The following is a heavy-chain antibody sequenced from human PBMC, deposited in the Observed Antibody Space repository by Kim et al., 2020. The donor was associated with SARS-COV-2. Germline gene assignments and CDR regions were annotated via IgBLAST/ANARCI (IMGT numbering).Heavy chain of an antibody. CDR3: ARDHYDYIWGSYRESIAPMGRYIDY. CDR2: ISSSGSTI. J-gene: IGHJ4*02. D-gene: IGHD3-16*02. CDR1: GFTFSDYY. Sequence: GGSLRLSCAASGFTFSDYYMSWIRQAPGKGLEWVSYISSSGSTIYYADSVKGRFTISRDNAKNSLYLQMNSLRAEDTAVYYCARDHYDYIWGSYRESIAPMGRYIDYWGQGTLVTVSS. V-gene: IGHV3-11*01.